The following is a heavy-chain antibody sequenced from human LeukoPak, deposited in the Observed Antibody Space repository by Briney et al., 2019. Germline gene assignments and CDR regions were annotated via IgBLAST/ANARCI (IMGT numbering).Heavy chain of an antibody. Sequence: PSETLSLTCAVSGGSISSGDSYWSWIRQPPGKGLEWIGYVYYGGTTYYNPSLKSRVTISVDTSKNQFSLKLSSVTAADTAVYYCAREGCSGGSCYNWFDPWGQGTLVTVSS. J-gene: IGHJ5*02. V-gene: IGHV4-30-4*02. CDR3: AREGCSGGSCYNWFDP. CDR1: GGSISSGDSY. D-gene: IGHD2-15*01. CDR2: VYYGGTT.